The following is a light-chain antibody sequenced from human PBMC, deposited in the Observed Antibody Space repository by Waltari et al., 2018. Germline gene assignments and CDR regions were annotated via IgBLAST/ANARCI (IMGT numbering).Light chain of an antibody. J-gene: IGKJ1*01. CDR2: DAS. CDR1: QTINNW. V-gene: IGKV1-5*03. Sequence: DIQMTQSPSTVSASVGDKVIITCRASQTINNWLAWYHLKPGKAPKLRNYDASTLESGVPLRFSGSGPETECAHCITSLQPDDFATYYCDQYNTCSGSFGQGTKVEVK. CDR3: DQYNTCSGS.